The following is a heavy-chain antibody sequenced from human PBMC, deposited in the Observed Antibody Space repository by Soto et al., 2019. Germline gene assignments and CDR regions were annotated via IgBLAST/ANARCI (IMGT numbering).Heavy chain of an antibody. CDR2: GIHTGTT. CDR3: ARCYDYIWGSYRRTKSFDY. CDR1: GGSFSSGTYY. J-gene: IGHJ4*02. D-gene: IGHD3-16*02. V-gene: IGHV4-39*01. Sequence: SETLSLTCTVSGGSFSSGTYYWGWIRQSPGKGLEWIGNGIHTGTTHYNPSLKSRVTISVDTSKNQFSLKLSSVTAADTAVYYCARCYDYIWGSYRRTKSFDYWGQGTLVTVSS.